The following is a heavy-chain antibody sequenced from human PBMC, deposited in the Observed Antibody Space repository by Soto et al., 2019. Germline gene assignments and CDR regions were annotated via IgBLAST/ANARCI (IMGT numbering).Heavy chain of an antibody. V-gene: IGHV3-9*01. CDR3: AKERGSNYFLHYYMDV. CDR2: ISWNSGSI. Sequence: GGSLRLSCAASGFTFDDYAMHWVRQAPGKGLEWVSGISWNSGSIGYADSVKGRFTISRDNAKNSLYLQMNSLRAEDTALYYCAKERGSNYFLHYYMDVWGKGTTVTVSS. CDR1: GFTFDDYA. J-gene: IGHJ6*03. D-gene: IGHD4-4*01.